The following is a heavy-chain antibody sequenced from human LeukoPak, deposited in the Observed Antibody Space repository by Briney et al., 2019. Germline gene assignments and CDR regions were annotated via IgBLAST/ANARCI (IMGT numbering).Heavy chain of an antibody. J-gene: IGHJ4*02. CDR2: INHSGST. V-gene: IGHV4-34*01. CDR1: GGSFSGYS. Sequence: PSETLSLTCAVYGGSFSGYSWSWFRQPPGKGLEWIGEINHSGSTNYNPSLKSRVTISVDTSKNQFSLKLSSVTAADTAVYYCARARGMVRNFDYWGQGTLVTVSS. D-gene: IGHD5-18*01. CDR3: ARARGMVRNFDY.